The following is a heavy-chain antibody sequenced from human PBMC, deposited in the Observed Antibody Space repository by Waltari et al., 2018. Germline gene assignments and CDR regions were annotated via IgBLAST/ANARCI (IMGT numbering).Heavy chain of an antibody. J-gene: IGHJ4*02. CDR2: VHGSGRT. CDR1: GDSMSSTYW. Sequence: QLQESGPGLVKPSGTLSLICAVSGDSMSSTYWWSWVRQTPGKGLEWIGQVHGSGRTNYNPSFAGRVTMSLDTSAYHFALKLTSATAADTALYFCARDHGRGLYLDTWGQGTLVTVSP. CDR3: ARDHGRGLYLDT. D-gene: IGHD2-15*01. V-gene: IGHV4-4*02.